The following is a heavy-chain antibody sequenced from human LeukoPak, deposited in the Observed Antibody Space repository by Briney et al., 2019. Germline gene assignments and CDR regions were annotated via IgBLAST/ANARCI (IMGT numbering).Heavy chain of an antibody. CDR3: ARSYYYGIYYFDY. D-gene: IGHD3-10*01. Sequence: GGSLRLSCAASGFTFSSYSMNWVRQAPGKGLEWVSYISSSGSTIYYADSVKGRFTISRDNAKNSLYLQMNSLRAEDTAVYYCARSYYYGIYYFDYWGQGTLVTVSS. J-gene: IGHJ4*02. CDR2: ISSSGSTI. CDR1: GFTFSSYS. V-gene: IGHV3-48*04.